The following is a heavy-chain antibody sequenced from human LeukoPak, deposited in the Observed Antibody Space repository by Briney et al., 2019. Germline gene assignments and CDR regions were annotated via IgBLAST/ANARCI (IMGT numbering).Heavy chain of an antibody. Sequence: GGSLRLSCAASGFTFDDYGMSWVRQAPGKGLEWVSGINWNGGSTGYADSVKGRFTISRDNAKNSLYLQMNSLRAEDTALYYCARVGLYGDYGYYYYYYMDIWCRGATVTVSS. D-gene: IGHD4-17*01. CDR1: GFTFDDYG. CDR2: INWNGGST. J-gene: IGHJ6*03. V-gene: IGHV3-20*04. CDR3: ARVGLYGDYGYYYYYYMDI.